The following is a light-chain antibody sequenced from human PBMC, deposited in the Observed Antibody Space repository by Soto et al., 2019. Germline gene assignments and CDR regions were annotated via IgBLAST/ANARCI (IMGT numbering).Light chain of an antibody. CDR2: EVT. Sequence: QSALTQPASVSGSPGQSITISCTGTNSDVGNYNLVSWYQQHPGKAPKLMMYEVTKRPSGVSNRFSGSKSGNTASLTISGLPAEDEADYYCCSYAGSATWVFGGGTKLTVL. CDR1: NSDVGNYNL. CDR3: CSYAGSATWV. V-gene: IGLV2-23*02. J-gene: IGLJ3*02.